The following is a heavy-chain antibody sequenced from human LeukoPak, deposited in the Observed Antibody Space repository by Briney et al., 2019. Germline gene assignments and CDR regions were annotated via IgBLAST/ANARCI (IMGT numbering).Heavy chain of an antibody. Sequence: SETLSLTCTVSGGSISSSSYYWGWIRQPPGKGLEWIGSIYYSGSTYYNPSLKSRVTISVDTSKNQFSLKLSSVTAADTAVYYCARGGDILTNYGMDVWGQGTPVTVSS. D-gene: IGHD3-9*01. CDR1: GGSISSSSYY. V-gene: IGHV4-39*01. CDR2: IYYSGST. J-gene: IGHJ6*02. CDR3: ARGGDILTNYGMDV.